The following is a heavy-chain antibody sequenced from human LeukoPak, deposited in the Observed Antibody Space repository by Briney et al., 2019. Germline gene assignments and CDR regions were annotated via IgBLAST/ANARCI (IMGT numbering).Heavy chain of an antibody. Sequence: ASVKVSCKASGYTFTSYGISWVRQAPGQGLEWMGWISAYNGNTNYAQKLQGRVTMTTDTSTSTAHMELRSLRSDDTAVYYCARDSGYAIADYWGQGTLVTVSS. CDR3: ARDSGYAIADY. V-gene: IGHV1-18*01. J-gene: IGHJ4*02. D-gene: IGHD5-12*01. CDR2: ISAYNGNT. CDR1: GYTFTSYG.